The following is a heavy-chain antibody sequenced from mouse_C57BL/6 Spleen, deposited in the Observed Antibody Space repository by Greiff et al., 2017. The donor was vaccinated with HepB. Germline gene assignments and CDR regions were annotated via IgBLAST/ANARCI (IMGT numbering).Heavy chain of an antibody. D-gene: IGHD1-1*01. V-gene: IGHV1-18*01. CDR1: GYTFTDYN. Sequence: VHVKQSGPELVKPGASVKIPCKASGYTFTDYNMDWVKQSHGKSLEWIGDINPNNGGTIYNQKFKGKATLTVDKSSSTAYMELRSLTSEDTAVYYCARSLFITTVVATDYAMDYWGQGTSVTVSS. J-gene: IGHJ4*01. CDR3: ARSLFITTVVATDYAMDY. CDR2: INPNNGGT.